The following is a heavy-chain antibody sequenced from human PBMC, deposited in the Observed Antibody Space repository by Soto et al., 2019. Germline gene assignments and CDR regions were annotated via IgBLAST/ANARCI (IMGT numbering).Heavy chain of an antibody. CDR3: ATAPTYDFWSGYSDY. D-gene: IGHD3-3*01. Sequence: ASVKVSCKVSGYTLTELSMHWVRQAPGKGLEWMGGFDPEDGETIYAQKFQGRVTMTEDTSTDTAYMELSRLRSEDTAVYYCATAPTYDFWSGYSDYWGQGTLVTVSS. CDR1: GYTLTELS. J-gene: IGHJ4*02. CDR2: FDPEDGET. V-gene: IGHV1-24*01.